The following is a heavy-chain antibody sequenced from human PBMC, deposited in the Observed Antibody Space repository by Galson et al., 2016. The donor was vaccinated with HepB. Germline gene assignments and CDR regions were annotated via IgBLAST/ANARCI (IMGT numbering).Heavy chain of an antibody. V-gene: IGHV4-59*01. CDR3: ARTGGFLLPNQPIDY. Sequence: SETLSLTCTVSGGSIRNYYWSWLRQPPGKGLEWIGYVYYTGSTIYNPSLKSRVTISVDTSKNQFSLKLNSVTAADTAVYYCARTGGFLLPNQPIDYWGQGTLVTVSS. J-gene: IGHJ4*02. D-gene: IGHD1-1*01. CDR2: VYYTGST. CDR1: GGSIRNYY.